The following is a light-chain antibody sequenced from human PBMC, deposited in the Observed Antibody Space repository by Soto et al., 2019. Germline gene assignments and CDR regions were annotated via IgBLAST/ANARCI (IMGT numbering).Light chain of an antibody. CDR2: ETS. J-gene: IGKJ5*01. CDR3: QQYHTWPPIT. V-gene: IGKV3-15*01. CDR1: QSVGSR. Sequence: EIVMTQSPDTVSVSPGEGAEXXXXXSQSVGSRVAWYQQKFGQPPRLLIYETSTRAXGIPARFSGSGSGTDFTPSISSLQPGDVGIYSCQQYHTWPPITFGQGTRLEI.